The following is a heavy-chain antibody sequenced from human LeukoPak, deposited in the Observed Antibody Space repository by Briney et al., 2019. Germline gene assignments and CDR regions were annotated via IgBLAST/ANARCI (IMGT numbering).Heavy chain of an antibody. J-gene: IGHJ4*02. CDR1: GVSINSYY. Sequence: PSETLSLTCTVSGVSINSYYCSWIRQPPGKGLEWIGYIYYSGYTSYNPSLKSRATISVDTSKNQFSLKLSSVTAADTAVYYCARYCGGDCHPASFDYWGQGTLVTVSS. CDR2: IYYSGYT. CDR3: ARYCGGDCHPASFDY. V-gene: IGHV4-59*08. D-gene: IGHD2-21*01.